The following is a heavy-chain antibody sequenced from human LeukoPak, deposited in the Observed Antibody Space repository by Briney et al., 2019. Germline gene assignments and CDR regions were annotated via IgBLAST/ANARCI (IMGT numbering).Heavy chain of an antibody. CDR1: QFIFSSHT. Sequence: PGGSLRLSCAASQFIFSSHTMNWVRQAPGKGLEWVSSLSSSGTYIYYADSVKGRFTISRDNARSSLFLQMNSLTAEDTAVYYCVRLRRNSDKSDYYYFYDYWGQGILVTVSS. CDR3: VRLRRNSDKSDYYYFYDY. D-gene: IGHD3-22*01. J-gene: IGHJ4*02. CDR2: LSSSGTYI. V-gene: IGHV3-21*06.